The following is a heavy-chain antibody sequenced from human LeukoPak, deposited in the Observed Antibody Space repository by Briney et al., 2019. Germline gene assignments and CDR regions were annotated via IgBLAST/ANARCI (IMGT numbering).Heavy chain of an antibody. V-gene: IGHV3-20*04. Sequence: GGSLRLSCAASGFTFDDYAMHWVRQAPGKGLEWVSGINWNGGSTGYADSVKGRFTISRDNAKNSLYLQMNSLRAEDTALYYCARAYDSSGYYTGSFDYWGQGTLVTVSS. CDR3: ARAYDSSGYYTGSFDY. CDR2: INWNGGST. CDR1: GFTFDDYA. D-gene: IGHD3-22*01. J-gene: IGHJ4*02.